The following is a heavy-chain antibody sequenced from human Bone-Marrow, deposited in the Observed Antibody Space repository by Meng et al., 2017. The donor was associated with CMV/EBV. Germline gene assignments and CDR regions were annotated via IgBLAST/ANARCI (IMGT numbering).Heavy chain of an antibody. Sequence: GSLRLSCTVSGYSISSGYYWGWIRQPPGKGLEWIGSIYHSGSTYYNPSLKSRVTISVDTSKNQFSLKLSSVTAADTAVYYCARDTEYCSSTSCLNWFDPWGQGPLVTVSS. CDR1: GYSISSGYY. D-gene: IGHD2-2*01. V-gene: IGHV4-38-2*02. CDR2: IYHSGST. CDR3: ARDTEYCSSTSCLNWFDP. J-gene: IGHJ5*02.